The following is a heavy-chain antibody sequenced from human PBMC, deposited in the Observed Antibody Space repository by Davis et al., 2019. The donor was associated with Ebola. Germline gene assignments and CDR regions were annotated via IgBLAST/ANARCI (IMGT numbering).Heavy chain of an antibody. Sequence: MPSETLSLTCTVSGGSISSSSYYWGWIRQPPGKGLEWIGSIYDSGSTFYNPSLKSRVTISVDTSKNQSSLKLSSVTAADTAVYYCARSGGWIQLWFGYWGQGTLVTVSS. D-gene: IGHD5-18*01. V-gene: IGHV4-39*01. CDR1: GGSISSSSYY. CDR2: IYDSGST. CDR3: ARSGGWIQLWFGY. J-gene: IGHJ4*02.